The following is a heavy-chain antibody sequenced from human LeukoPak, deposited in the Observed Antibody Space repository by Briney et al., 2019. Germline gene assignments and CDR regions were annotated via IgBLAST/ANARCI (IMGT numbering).Heavy chain of an antibody. V-gene: IGHV1-8*01. CDR2: MNPNSGNT. J-gene: IGHJ6*03. CDR1: GYTFTSYD. CDR3: ARGVRERITMVRGGKNYYYYYYMDV. D-gene: IGHD3-10*01. Sequence: ASVKVSCKASGYTFTSYDINWVRQATGQGLEWMGWMNPNSGNTGYAQKFQGRVTMTRNTSISTAYMELSSLRSEDTAVYYCARGVRERITMVRGGKNYYYYYYMDVWGKGTTVTISS.